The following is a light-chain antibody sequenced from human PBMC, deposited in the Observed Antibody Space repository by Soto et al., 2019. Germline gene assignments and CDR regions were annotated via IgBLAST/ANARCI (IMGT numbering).Light chain of an antibody. CDR2: GAS. J-gene: IGKJ2*01. Sequence: EIVLTQSPGTLSLSPGERATLSCRASQSVSSSYLAWYQQKPGQAPRLLIYGASSRATGILDRFSGSGSGTDFTLTISRLEPEDFAVYYCQQYGSLLYTFGQGTKLEIK. CDR3: QQYGSLLYT. CDR1: QSVSSSY. V-gene: IGKV3-20*01.